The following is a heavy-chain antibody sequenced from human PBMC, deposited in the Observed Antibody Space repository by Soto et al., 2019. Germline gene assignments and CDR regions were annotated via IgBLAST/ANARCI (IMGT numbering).Heavy chain of an antibody. CDR3: AKVPYCSGGSCYLNWYFDL. J-gene: IGHJ2*01. CDR2: ISGSGGST. CDR1: GFTFSSYA. V-gene: IGHV3-23*01. D-gene: IGHD2-15*01. Sequence: EVQLLESGGGLVQPGGSLRLSCAASGFTFSSYAMSWVRQAPGKGLEWVSAISGSGGSTYYADSVKGRFTISRDNSKNQLHLQINGLRSEDTAVYYGAKVPYCSGGSCYLNWYFDLWGRGTLVTVSS.